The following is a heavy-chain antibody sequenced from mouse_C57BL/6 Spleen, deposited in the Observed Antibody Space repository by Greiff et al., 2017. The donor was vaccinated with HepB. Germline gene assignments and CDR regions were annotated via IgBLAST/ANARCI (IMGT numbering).Heavy chain of an antibody. Sequence: VMLVESGGGLVQPKGSLKLSCAASGFSFNTYAMNWVRQAPGKGLEWVARIRSKSNNYATYYADSVKDRFTISRDDSESMLYLQMNNLKTEDTAMYYCVRAYYSNSYYAMDYWGQGTSVTVSS. CDR1: GFSFNTYA. D-gene: IGHD2-5*01. V-gene: IGHV10-1*01. CDR2: IRSKSNNYAT. J-gene: IGHJ4*01. CDR3: VRAYYSNSYYAMDY.